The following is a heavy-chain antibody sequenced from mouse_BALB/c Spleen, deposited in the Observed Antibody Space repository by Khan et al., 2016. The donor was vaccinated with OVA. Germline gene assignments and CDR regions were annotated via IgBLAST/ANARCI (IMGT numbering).Heavy chain of an antibody. CDR1: GFTFSSFV. CDR2: ISSAATYT. D-gene: IGHD1-1*02. J-gene: IGHJ3*01. Sequence: EVELVESGGGLVEPGGSLKLSCAASGFTFSSFVMSWVRQTPEKRLEWVATISSAATYTYYPDKIKGRFTISRDNAKNTPYLHMNSPRSDDTAIYCCTNVNYGWFAYWGLGTLVTVST. V-gene: IGHV5-9-1*01. CDR3: TNVNYGWFAY.